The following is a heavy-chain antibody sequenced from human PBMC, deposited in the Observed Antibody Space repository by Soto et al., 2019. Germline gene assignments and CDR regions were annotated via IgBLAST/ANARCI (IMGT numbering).Heavy chain of an antibody. J-gene: IGHJ4*02. Sequence: QVQLVESGGGVVQPGRSLRLSCAASGFTFSNYAMHWVRQAPGKGLEWVAAISYDGSHKYYAESVKGRFTISRDNSKDTLYPQMNSLRTDDTAVFYCARDRTLNYGDFAYWGQGTLVTVSS. CDR1: GFTFSNYA. D-gene: IGHD4-17*01. V-gene: IGHV3-30-3*01. CDR2: ISYDGSHK. CDR3: ARDRTLNYGDFAY.